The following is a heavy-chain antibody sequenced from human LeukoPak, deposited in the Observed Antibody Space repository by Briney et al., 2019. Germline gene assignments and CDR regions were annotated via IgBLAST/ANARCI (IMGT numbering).Heavy chain of an antibody. CDR2: IYYSGST. Sequence: SETLSLTCTVSGGSISSYYWSWIRQPPGKGLEWIGYIYYSGSTNYNPSLKGRVTISVDTSKNQFSLKLSSVTAADTAVYYCARERSGSGSYYDDWGQGTLVTVSS. CDR3: ARERSGSGSYYDD. V-gene: IGHV4-59*01. CDR1: GGSISSYY. J-gene: IGHJ4*02. D-gene: IGHD3-10*01.